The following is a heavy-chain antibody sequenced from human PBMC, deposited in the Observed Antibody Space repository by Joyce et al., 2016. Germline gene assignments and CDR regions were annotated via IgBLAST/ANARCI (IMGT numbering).Heavy chain of an antibody. CDR2: INQDGSEK. CDR3: ARAGTTGTVDY. V-gene: IGHV3-7*01. J-gene: IGHJ4*02. CDR1: GFNFGIYW. Sequence: EVQLVESGGGLVQPGGSLRLSCAASGFNFGIYWMRWVRHVPGKGLYWVANINQDGSEKDYVDSMEGRFTISRDNAKNSLYLQMNSLRVEDTAVYYCARAGTTGTVDYWGQGTLVTVSS. D-gene: IGHD4-11*01.